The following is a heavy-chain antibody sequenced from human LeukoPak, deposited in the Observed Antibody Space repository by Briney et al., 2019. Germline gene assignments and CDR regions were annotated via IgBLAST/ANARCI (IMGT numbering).Heavy chain of an antibody. CDR2: ISGSGGST. CDR3: AKKSETRFLEWLLFSIYNWFAP. Sequence: GGSLRLSCAASGFTFSSYAMSWVRQAPGKGLEWVSAISGSGGSTYYADSVKGRFTISRDNSKNTLYLQMNSLRAEDTAVYYCAKKSETRFLEWLLFSIYNWFAPWGKETLVTVSS. V-gene: IGHV3-23*01. CDR1: GFTFSSYA. J-gene: IGHJ5*02. D-gene: IGHD3-3*01.